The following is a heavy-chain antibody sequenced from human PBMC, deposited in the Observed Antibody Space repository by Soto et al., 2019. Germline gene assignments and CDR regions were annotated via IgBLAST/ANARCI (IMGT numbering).Heavy chain of an antibody. Sequence: PGGSLRLSCAAFGFPFDDYGMSWVRQAPGKGLEWVSGINRDGGSTGYADSVKGRFTISRDNAKNSLYLQMNSLRAEDTAFYYCARAPGYYGGFFDYWGQGTLVTVSS. CDR3: ARAPGYYGGFFDY. J-gene: IGHJ4*02. V-gene: IGHV3-20*04. CDR2: INRDGGST. D-gene: IGHD4-17*01. CDR1: GFPFDDYG.